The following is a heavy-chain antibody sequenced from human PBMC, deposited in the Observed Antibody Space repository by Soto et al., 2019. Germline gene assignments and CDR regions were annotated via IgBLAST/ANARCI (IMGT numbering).Heavy chain of an antibody. CDR2: INPNSGGT. J-gene: IGHJ6*03. CDR3: ARGLNFYDYIWGSYPKNGYYYMDV. CDR1: GYTFTGYY. D-gene: IGHD3-16*01. V-gene: IGHV1-2*04. Sequence: VASVKVSCKASGYTFTGYYMHWVRQAPGQGLEWMGWINPNSGGTNYAQKFQGWVTMTRDTSIRTAYMELSRLRSDDTAVYYCARGLNFYDYIWGSYPKNGYYYMDVWGKGTTVTVSS.